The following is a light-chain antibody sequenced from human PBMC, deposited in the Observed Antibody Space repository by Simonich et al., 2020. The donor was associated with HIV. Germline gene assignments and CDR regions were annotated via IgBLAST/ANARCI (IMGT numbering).Light chain of an antibody. CDR3: MQALQTRT. CDR2: LGS. Sequence: DIVMTQSPLSLPVTPGEPASISCRSSQSLLNSSGYNYLDWYLQKPGQSPQLLIYLGSNRASGVPDRFSGSGSGTDFTLKISRVEAEDVGVYYCMQALQTRTFGQGTRLDMK. CDR1: QSLLNSSGYNY. V-gene: IGKV2-28*01. J-gene: IGKJ5*01.